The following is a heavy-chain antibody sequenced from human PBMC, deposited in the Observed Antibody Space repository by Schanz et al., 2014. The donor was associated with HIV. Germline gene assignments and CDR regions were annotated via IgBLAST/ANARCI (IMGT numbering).Heavy chain of an antibody. CDR1: GFTFDNYG. Sequence: EALLLESGGGLVQPGGSLRLSCVASGFTFDNYGMYWVRQAPGKGLQWVSGISGFGADDTYYADSVKGRFAISRDKSKNTLYLQMNSLRVEDTAVYYCAKMARSVAANTNFDYWGQGTLVTVSS. D-gene: IGHD6-19*01. CDR2: ISGFGADDT. J-gene: IGHJ4*02. V-gene: IGHV3-23*01. CDR3: AKMARSVAANTNFDY.